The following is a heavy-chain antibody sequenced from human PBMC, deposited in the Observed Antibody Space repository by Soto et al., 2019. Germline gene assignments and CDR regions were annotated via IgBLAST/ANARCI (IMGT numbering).Heavy chain of an antibody. CDR1: GYPLTSYY. CDR3: ERDYGSGWYRFDY. D-gene: IGHD6-19*01. J-gene: IGHJ4*02. V-gene: IGHV1-46*01. CDR2: INPSGGST. Sequence: XSVKVSCPASGYPLTSYYMHWVRQAPGQGLEWMGIINPSGGSTSYAQKFQGRVTMTRDTSTSTVYMELSSLRSEDTAVYYCERDYGSGWYRFDYWGQGTLVTVSS.